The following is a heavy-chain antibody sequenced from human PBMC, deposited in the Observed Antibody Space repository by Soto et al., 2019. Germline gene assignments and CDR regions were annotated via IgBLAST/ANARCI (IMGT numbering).Heavy chain of an antibody. Sequence: ASVKVSCKASGFTFTSSAVQWVRQARGQRLEWIGWIVVGSGNTNSAQQFQERVTIPRDMSTSTAYMELSSLRSEDTAVYYCAADGIVGATTTFDYWGQGTLVTVSS. CDR3: AADGIVGATTTFDY. D-gene: IGHD1-26*01. CDR2: IVVGSGNT. CDR1: GFTFTSSA. V-gene: IGHV1-58*01. J-gene: IGHJ4*02.